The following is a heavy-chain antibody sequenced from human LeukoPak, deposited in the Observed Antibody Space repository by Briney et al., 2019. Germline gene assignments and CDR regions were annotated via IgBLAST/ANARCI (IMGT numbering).Heavy chain of an antibody. CDR3: ARGFLAPGLSGWYYVFDY. J-gene: IGHJ4*02. CDR1: GYTFTSSE. D-gene: IGHD6-19*01. CDR2: IIPIFGTA. V-gene: IGHV1-69*05. Sequence: GASVKVSCKASGYTFTSSEIHWVRQAPGQGLEWMGRIIPIFGTANYAQKFQGRVTITTDESTSTAYMELSSLRSEDTAVYYCARGFLAPGLSGWYYVFDYWGQGTLVTVSS.